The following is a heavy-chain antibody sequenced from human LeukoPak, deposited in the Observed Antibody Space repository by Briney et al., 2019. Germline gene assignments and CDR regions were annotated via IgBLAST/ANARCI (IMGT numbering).Heavy chain of an antibody. Sequence: ASVKVSCKASGYTFTSYYMHWVRQAPGQGLEWMGIINPSGGSTSYAQKFQGRVTMTRDTSTSTVYMELSSLRSEDTAVYYCARGRYLWSPKDRLNDYWGQGTLVTVSS. J-gene: IGHJ4*02. CDR2: INPSGGST. CDR3: ARGRYLWSPKDRLNDY. CDR1: GYTFTSYY. D-gene: IGHD3-10*01. V-gene: IGHV1-46*01.